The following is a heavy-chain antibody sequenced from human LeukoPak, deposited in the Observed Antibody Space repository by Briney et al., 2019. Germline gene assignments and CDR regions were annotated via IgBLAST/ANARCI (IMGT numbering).Heavy chain of an antibody. Sequence: QSGGSLRLSCAASGFTFSSYAISWVRQAPGKGLEWVAVISYDGSNKYYADSVKGRFTISRDNSKNTLYLQMNSLRAEDTAVCYCAKGEGVQLWLVPNHFDYWGQGTLVTVSS. J-gene: IGHJ4*02. CDR2: ISYDGSNK. CDR3: AKGEGVQLWLVPNHFDY. CDR1: GFTFSSYA. D-gene: IGHD5-18*01. V-gene: IGHV3-30*18.